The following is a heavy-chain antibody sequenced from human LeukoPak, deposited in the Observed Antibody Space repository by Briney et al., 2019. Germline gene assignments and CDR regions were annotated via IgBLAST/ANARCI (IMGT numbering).Heavy chain of an antibody. CDR3: ARGRWLLIPR. CDR1: GGSFSGYY. Sequence: SETLSLTCAVYGGSFSGYYWSWIRQPPGKGLEWIGEINHSGSTNYNPSLKSRVTISVDTSKNQFSLKLSSVTAADTAVYYCARGRWLLIPRWGQGTLVTVSS. CDR2: INHSGST. V-gene: IGHV4-34*01. D-gene: IGHD3-22*01. J-gene: IGHJ1*01.